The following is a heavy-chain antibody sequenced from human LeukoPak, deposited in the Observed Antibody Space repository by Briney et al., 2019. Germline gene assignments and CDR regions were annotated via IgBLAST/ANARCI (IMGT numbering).Heavy chain of an antibody. Sequence: GASVKVSCKASGGTFSSYAISWVRQAPGQGLEWMGRIIPIFGTANYAQKFQGRVTITTDESTSTAYMEQSSLRSEDTAVYYCAGQKLGYCSGGSCPLLGYWGQGTLVTVSS. J-gene: IGHJ4*02. CDR3: AGQKLGYCSGGSCPLLGY. CDR2: IIPIFGTA. CDR1: GGTFSSYA. V-gene: IGHV1-69*05. D-gene: IGHD2-15*01.